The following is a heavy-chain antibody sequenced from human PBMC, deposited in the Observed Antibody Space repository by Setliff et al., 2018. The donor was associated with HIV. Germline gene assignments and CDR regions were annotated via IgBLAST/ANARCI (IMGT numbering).Heavy chain of an antibody. D-gene: IGHD3-3*01. CDR3: ASLTTDRFLEWLFVY. CDR1: GDSINIGTYY. J-gene: IGHJ4*02. Sequence: SQTLSLPCPVSGDSINIGTYYWSWSRQPAGNGLEWMGRLNLSGDTNYNPSLKSPVTMSIDTSKNQFSLKLSSVTAADTAVYYCASLTTDRFLEWLFVYWGQGTLVTVSS. V-gene: IGHV4-61*02. CDR2: LNLSGDT.